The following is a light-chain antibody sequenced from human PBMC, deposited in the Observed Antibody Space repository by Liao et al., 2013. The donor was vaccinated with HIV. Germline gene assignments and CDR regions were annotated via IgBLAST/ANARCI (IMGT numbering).Light chain of an antibody. CDR1: ELGYKY. CDR2: QDI. CDR3: QAWDSNTVV. V-gene: IGLV3-1*01. J-gene: IGLJ2*01. Sequence: SDELTQPSSVSVSPGQTASITCSGDELGYKYASWYQQRPGQSPILVIYQDIKRPSGIPERFSGSSSGNTATLTISGTQGMDEADYYCQAWDSNTVVFGGGTKLTVL.